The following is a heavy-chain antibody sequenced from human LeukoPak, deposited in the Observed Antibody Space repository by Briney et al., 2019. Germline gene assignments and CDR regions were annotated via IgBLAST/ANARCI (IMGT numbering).Heavy chain of an antibody. Sequence: GGSLRFSCAASVFTVSSNYMNWVRQAPGKGLKWVFVIYSGGSTYYADSVKGRFTISGDYFKNTLYLLMNRPSAEDTAEYCAARQPSGYSNLDSWGQGTLVTVSS. CDR2: IYSGGST. J-gene: IGHJ4*02. D-gene: IGHD3-22*01. V-gene: IGHV3-53*01. CDR1: VFTVSSNY. CDR3: ARQPSGYSNLDS.